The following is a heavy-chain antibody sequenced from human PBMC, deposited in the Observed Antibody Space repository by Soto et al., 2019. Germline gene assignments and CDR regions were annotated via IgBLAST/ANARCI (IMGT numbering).Heavy chain of an antibody. V-gene: IGHV1-2*02. J-gene: IGHJ4*02. CDR1: GYTFTDYY. CDR3: ARGSLVGGGNKLPYDC. CDR2: INPNSGGT. Sequence: ASVKVSCKSSGYTFTDYYLHWVRQAPGQGLERMGWINPNSGGTTYEQTFQGRVTMTRDTSISTAYMELSNLVSDDTAVYYCARGSLVGGGNKLPYDCWGQGTQVTVSS. D-gene: IGHD1-26*01.